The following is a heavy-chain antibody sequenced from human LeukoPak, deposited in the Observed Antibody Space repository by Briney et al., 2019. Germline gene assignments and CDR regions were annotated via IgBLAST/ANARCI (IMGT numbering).Heavy chain of an antibody. CDR2: IHTNGNT. V-gene: IGHV3-53*01. J-gene: IGHJ5*02. D-gene: IGHD6-13*01. Sequence: GGSLRLSCAASGLIVSSNYMTWVRQAPGKGLEWVSIIHTNGNTYYADSVKGRFAISRDNSKNTLYLQMNSLRTEDTAVYYCASSRTAASSNWFDPWGQGTLVTVSS. CDR3: ASSRTAASSNWFDP. CDR1: GLIVSSNY.